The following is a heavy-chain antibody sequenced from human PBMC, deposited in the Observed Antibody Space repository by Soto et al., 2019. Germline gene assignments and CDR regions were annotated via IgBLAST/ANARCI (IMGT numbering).Heavy chain of an antibody. V-gene: IGHV1-69*06. CDR2: IIPIFGTA. CDR3: ARGTVYGYSSDTRAPTYCYSYGMDV. J-gene: IGHJ6*02. D-gene: IGHD6-25*01. Sequence: SVNLTCNASGGASSSKAMSWVQHAPGKGLEGMGRIIPIFGTANYAQKFQGRVTITADKSTSTAYMELSSLRSEDTAVYYCARGTVYGYSSDTRAPTYCYSYGMDVWGQGTTVTV. CDR1: GGASSSKA.